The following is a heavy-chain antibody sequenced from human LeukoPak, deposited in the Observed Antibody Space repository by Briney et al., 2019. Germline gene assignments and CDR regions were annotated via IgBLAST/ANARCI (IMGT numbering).Heavy chain of an antibody. CDR3: ARGRALFD. CDR1: GYSISSDYY. J-gene: IGHJ4*02. D-gene: IGHD2-21*01. Sequence: SETLSLTCTVSGYSISSDYYWGWIRQPPGKGLEWIGSLYHSGSTYYNPSLKSRVTISVDTSKNQFSLKLSSVTAADTAVYYCARGRALFDWGQGTLVTVSS. V-gene: IGHV4-38-2*02. CDR2: LYHSGST.